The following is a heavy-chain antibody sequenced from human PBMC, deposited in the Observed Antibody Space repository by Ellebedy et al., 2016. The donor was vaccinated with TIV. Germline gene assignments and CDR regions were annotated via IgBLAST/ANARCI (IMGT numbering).Heavy chain of an antibody. D-gene: IGHD6-13*01. V-gene: IGHV5-51*01. J-gene: IGHJ4*02. CDR2: IYPGDSDT. CDR1: GYSFSSYW. Sequence: KVSXKASGYSFSSYWIGWVRQMPGKGLEWMGIIYPGDSDTRYSPSFQGQVTISADKSISTAYLQWSSLKASDTAIYYCARRGAATGSYYFDYWGQGTLVTVSS. CDR3: ARRGAATGSYYFDY.